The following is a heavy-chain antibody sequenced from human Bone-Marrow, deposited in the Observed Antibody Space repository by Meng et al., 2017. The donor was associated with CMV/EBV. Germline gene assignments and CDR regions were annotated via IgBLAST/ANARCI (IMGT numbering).Heavy chain of an antibody. Sequence: SETLSLTCTVSGGSISSSRYYWGWIRQPPGKGLEWIGSIFYSGSTSYSPSLESRVAISVDTSKNQFSLKLSSVTAADTAVYYCARVQYQLLSGGSGFDPWGQGTLVTVSS. D-gene: IGHD2-2*01. CDR3: ARVQYQLLSGGSGFDP. CDR1: GGSISSSRYY. V-gene: IGHV4-39*07. CDR2: IFYSGST. J-gene: IGHJ5*02.